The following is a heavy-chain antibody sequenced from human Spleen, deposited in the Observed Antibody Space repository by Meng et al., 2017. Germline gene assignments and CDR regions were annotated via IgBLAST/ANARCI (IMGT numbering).Heavy chain of an antibody. CDR2: IIPIFGIA. J-gene: IGHJ4*02. CDR3: ARTGIAVAGWSYFDY. Sequence: SVKVSCKASGGTFSSYAISWVRQAPGQGLEWMGGIIPIFGIANYAQKFQGRVTITADESTRTAYMELSSLRSEDTAVYYCARTGIAVAGWSYFDYWGQGTLVTVSS. CDR1: GGTFSSYA. D-gene: IGHD6-19*01. V-gene: IGHV1-69*13.